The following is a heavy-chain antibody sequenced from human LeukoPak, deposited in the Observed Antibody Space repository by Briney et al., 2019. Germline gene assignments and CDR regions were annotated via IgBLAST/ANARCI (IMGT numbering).Heavy chain of an antibody. D-gene: IGHD3-22*01. J-gene: IGHJ5*02. CDR2: IYTSGST. CDR1: GGSISSYY. V-gene: IGHV4-4*07. CDR3: AREVTMIVVVITHSTYNWFDP. Sequence: SETLSLTCTVSGGSISSYYWSWIRQPAGKGLEWIGRIYTSGSTNYNPSLKSRVTMSVDTSKNQFSLKLSSVTAADTAVYYCAREVTMIVVVITHSTYNWFDPWGQGTLVTVSS.